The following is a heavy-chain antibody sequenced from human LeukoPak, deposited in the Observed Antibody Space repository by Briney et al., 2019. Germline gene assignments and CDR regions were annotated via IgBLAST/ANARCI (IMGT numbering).Heavy chain of an antibody. D-gene: IGHD6-13*01. J-gene: IGHJ4*02. CDR2: IYSGGST. CDR3: AGAGIAAADNFDY. V-gene: IGHV3-53*01. CDR1: GFTVSSNY. Sequence: QTGGSLRLSCAASGFTVSSNYMSWVRQAPGKGLEWVSVIYSGGSTYYADSVKGRFTISRDNSKNTLYLQMNSLRAEDTAVYYCAGAGIAAADNFDYWGQGTLVTVSS.